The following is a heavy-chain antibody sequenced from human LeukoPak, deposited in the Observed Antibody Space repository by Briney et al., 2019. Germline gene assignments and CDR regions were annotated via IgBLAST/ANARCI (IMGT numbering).Heavy chain of an antibody. CDR3: ARGIVGATTGD. CDR2: INPNSGGT. Sequence: GASVKVSCKASGYTFTGYYMHWVRQASGQGLEWMGWINPNSGGTNYAQKFHGRVTMTRDTSISTAYMELSRLGSDDTAVYYCARGIVGATTGDWGQGTLVTVSS. CDR1: GYTFTGYY. J-gene: IGHJ4*02. V-gene: IGHV1-2*02. D-gene: IGHD1-26*01.